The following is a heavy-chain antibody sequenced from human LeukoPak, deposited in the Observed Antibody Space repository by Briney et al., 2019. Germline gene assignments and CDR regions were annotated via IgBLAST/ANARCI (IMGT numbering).Heavy chain of an antibody. CDR2: IVVGSGNT. J-gene: IGHJ5*02. CDR1: GFTFTTSA. D-gene: IGHD6-19*01. CDR3: AAGSSGGWSNWFDP. Sequence: ASVKVSCKASGFTFTTSAMQWVRQDRGQRLEWIGWIVVGSGNTNYAQKFQERVTITRDMSTSTAYMELSSLRSEDTAVYYCAAGSSGGWSNWFDPWGQGTLVTVSS. V-gene: IGHV1-58*02.